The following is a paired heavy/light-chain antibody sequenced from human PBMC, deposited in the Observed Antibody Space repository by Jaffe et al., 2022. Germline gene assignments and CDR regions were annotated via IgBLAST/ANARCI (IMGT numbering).Heavy chain of an antibody. D-gene: IGHD2-21*01. Sequence: QVQLVESGGGVVQPGGSLRLSCAASGFNFRSYGMHWVRQAPGKGLEWVAFIWYDGSNKYYADSVKGRFTISRDNSKNTLYLQMNSLRAEDTAVYYSLLYCGGGDCPFDYWGQGTLVTVSS. CDR3: LLYCGGGDCPFDY. V-gene: IGHV3-30*02. CDR1: GFNFRSYG. CDR2: IWYDGSNK. J-gene: IGHJ4*02.
Light chain of an antibody. CDR3: QAWRADTGV. Sequence: QLVLTQSPSASASLGASVKLTCTLSSGHSNYAIAWHQKQSEKGPRFLMKVNSDGSHTKGDGIPDRFSGSSSGAERYLIISSLQSEDEADYYCQAWRADTGVCGGGTKLTVL. CDR1: SGHSNYA. V-gene: IGLV4-69*01. J-gene: IGLJ3*02. CDR2: VNSDGSH.